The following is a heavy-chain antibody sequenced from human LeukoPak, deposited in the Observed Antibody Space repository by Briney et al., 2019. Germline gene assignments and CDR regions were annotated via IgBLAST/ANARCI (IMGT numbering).Heavy chain of an antibody. V-gene: IGHV1-18*01. CDR2: ISAYNGNT. Sequence: ASVKVSCKASGYPFDNFGLTWVRQAPGQGLEWMGWISAYNGNTHYAQKFRGRLTLTTETSASTAYLELRSLKSDDTAVYYCARDRVGGDLTGVSLYWGQGTLVTVSS. CDR1: GYPFDNFG. D-gene: IGHD4-17*01. CDR3: ARDRVGGDLTGVSLY. J-gene: IGHJ4*01.